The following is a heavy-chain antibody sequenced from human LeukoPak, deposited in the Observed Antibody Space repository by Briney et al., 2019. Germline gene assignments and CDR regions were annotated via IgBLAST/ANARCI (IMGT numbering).Heavy chain of an antibody. D-gene: IGHD2-15*01. V-gene: IGHV3-7*03. Sequence: PGGSLGLSCAASGFTFSSYWMSWVRQAPGTGLEWVANIKQDGSEKYYVDSVKGRFTISRDNAKNSLYLQMNSLRAEDTAVYYCAREYCSGGTCYLPGYWGQGTLVTVSS. CDR2: IKQDGSEK. CDR1: GFTFSSYW. J-gene: IGHJ4*02. CDR3: AREYCSGGTCYLPGY.